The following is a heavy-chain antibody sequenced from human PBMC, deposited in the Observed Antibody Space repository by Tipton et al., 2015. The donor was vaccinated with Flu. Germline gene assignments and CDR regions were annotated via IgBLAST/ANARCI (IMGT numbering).Heavy chain of an antibody. V-gene: IGHV4-4*07. D-gene: IGHD3-10*01. CDR3: ARGSGSGTYVIFEY. Sequence: GLVKPSETLSLTCTVSGGSISSYYWTWIRQPAGKGLEWIGRIYSSGSTRYNSSLKSRVTMSVDTSKNQFTLKLSSVTAADTAVYYCARGSGSGTYVIFEYWGQGTLVTVPS. J-gene: IGHJ4*02. CDR2: IYSSGST. CDR1: GGSISSYY.